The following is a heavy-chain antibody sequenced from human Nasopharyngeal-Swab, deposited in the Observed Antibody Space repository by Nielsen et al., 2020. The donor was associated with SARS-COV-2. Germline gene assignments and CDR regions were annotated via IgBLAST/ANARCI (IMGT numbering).Heavy chain of an antibody. CDR1: GFTVSTNY. V-gene: IGHV3-53*04. D-gene: IGHD3-22*01. CDR2: IYSGYNT. CDR3: ARVRGEGSSGYPITYYYMDV. Sequence: GESLKISCAASGFTVSTNYMIWVRQAPGKGLEWVSLIYSGYNTYHAPSVRGRFTISRHNSENSLSLQMNSLRAEDTAVYYCARVRGEGSSGYPITYYYMDVWGKGTTVTVSS. J-gene: IGHJ6*03.